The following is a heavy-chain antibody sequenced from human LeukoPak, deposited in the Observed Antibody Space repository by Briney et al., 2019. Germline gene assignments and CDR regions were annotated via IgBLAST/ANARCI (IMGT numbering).Heavy chain of an antibody. Sequence: SETLSLTCTVSGGSISSSSHSWGWIRQPPGKGLEWTGSIYYTGRTYYNPSLKSRVTISVDTSKNQFSLKLSSVNAADTAVYYCAQSLGSSNWIGNWFDPWGQGTLVTVSS. CDR1: GGSISSSSHS. D-gene: IGHD6-13*01. J-gene: IGHJ5*02. V-gene: IGHV4-39*01. CDR3: AQSLGSSNWIGNWFDP. CDR2: IYYTGRT.